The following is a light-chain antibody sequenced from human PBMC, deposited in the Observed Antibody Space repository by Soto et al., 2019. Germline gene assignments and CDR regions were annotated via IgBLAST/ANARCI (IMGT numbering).Light chain of an antibody. V-gene: IGKV3-11*01. CDR3: QQRSNSPPLT. CDR2: DAS. Sequence: EIVLTQSPATLSLSTGERATLSCRASQSVSTYLAWYQQKPGQAPRLLIYDASNRATGIPARFSGSGSGTDFTLTFSSLEPEDFAVYYCQQRSNSPPLTFGQGTRLEIK. CDR1: QSVSTY. J-gene: IGKJ5*01.